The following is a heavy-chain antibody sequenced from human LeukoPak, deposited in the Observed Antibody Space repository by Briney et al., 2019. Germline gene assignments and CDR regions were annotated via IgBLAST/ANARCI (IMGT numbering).Heavy chain of an antibody. CDR1: GYTFTSYG. J-gene: IGHJ3*02. CDR2: ISAYNGNT. V-gene: IGHV1-18*01. Sequence: ASVKVSCKASGYTFTSYGISWVRQAPGQGLEWMGWISAYNGNTSYAQKLQGRVTMTTDTSTSTAYMELRSLRSDDTAVYYCASWDPRKDAFDIWGQGTMVTVSS. CDR3: ASWDPRKDAFDI. D-gene: IGHD1-26*01.